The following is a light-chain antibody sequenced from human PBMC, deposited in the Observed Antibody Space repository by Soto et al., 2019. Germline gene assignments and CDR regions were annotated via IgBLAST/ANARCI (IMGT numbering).Light chain of an antibody. CDR1: PSVSSN. Sequence: EIVMTQYPATLSVSPGERATLSCRASPSVSSNLAWYQQKPGQAPRLLIYGASTRATGIPDRFSGSGSGTEFTLTISSLHSEDFAVYYCQQYSSWPLTFGGGTKVEIK. CDR2: GAS. J-gene: IGKJ4*01. V-gene: IGKV3-15*01. CDR3: QQYSSWPLT.